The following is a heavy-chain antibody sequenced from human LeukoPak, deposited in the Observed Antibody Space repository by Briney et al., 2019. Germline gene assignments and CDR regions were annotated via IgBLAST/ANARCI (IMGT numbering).Heavy chain of an antibody. CDR2: ISSSSSYI. D-gene: IGHD5-24*01. CDR1: GFTFSNYD. Sequence: GGSLRLSCAASGFTFSNYDMHWVRQAPGKGLEWVSAISSSSSYIYYADSIKGRFTISRDNAENSLYLQMNRLRAVDTAVYFCARGEEKATITALDSWGQGTLVTVSS. J-gene: IGHJ4*02. V-gene: IGHV3-21*01. CDR3: ARGEEKATITALDS.